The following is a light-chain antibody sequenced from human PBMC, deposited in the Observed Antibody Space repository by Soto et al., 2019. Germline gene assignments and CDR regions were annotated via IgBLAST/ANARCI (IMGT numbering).Light chain of an antibody. CDR3: SSYTSSSTV. J-gene: IGLJ3*02. CDR1: SSDVGGYNY. Sequence: QSALTQPASVSGSPGQSITISCTGTSSDVGGYNYVSWYQQHPGKAPKLMIYEVSNRPPGVSNRFSGSKSGNTASLTIPGLPAEAEADSYCSSYTSSSTVFGGGTKLTVL. CDR2: EVS. V-gene: IGLV2-14*01.